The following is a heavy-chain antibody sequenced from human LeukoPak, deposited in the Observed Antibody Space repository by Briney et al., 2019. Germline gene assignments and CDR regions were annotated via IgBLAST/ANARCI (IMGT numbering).Heavy chain of an antibody. D-gene: IGHD1-1*01. CDR2: VTWDGGST. CDR1: GFTFSSNH. J-gene: IGHJ3*02. CDR3: AKPRNDDEKALDI. Sequence: GGSLRLSCAASGFTFSSNHMSWVRQAPGKGLEWVSFVTWDGGSTYYADSVKGRFTISRDNNKNSLYLQMNSLRTEDTALYYCAKPRNDDEKALDIWGQGTMVSVSS. V-gene: IGHV3-43*01.